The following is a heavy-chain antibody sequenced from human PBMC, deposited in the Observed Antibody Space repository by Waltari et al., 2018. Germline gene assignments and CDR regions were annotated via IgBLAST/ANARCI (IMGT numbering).Heavy chain of an antibody. J-gene: IGHJ4*02. Sequence: QMELQESGPRLVKPSETLSLTCNVSGDSISGSRNYWAWLRQPPGKNLPWIGSIYYSGTTYSNPSLKGRVAISVDTSRNQFSLNVNSVTAADTGIYYCARQLRFVDWIPRYFDSWGRGTLATVSS. CDR3: ARQLRFVDWIPRYFDS. V-gene: IGHV4-39*01. CDR1: GDSISGSRNY. CDR2: IYYSGTT. D-gene: IGHD3-3*01.